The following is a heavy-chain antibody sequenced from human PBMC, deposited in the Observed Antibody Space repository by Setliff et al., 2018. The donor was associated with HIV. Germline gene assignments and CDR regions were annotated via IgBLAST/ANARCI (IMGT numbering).Heavy chain of an antibody. D-gene: IGHD2-2*01. Sequence: PSETLSLTCTVSGGSISDYYMIWIRQAPGQGLEWVSYISTSSATKYYADSVKGRFTISRDNAKNSLYLQMNSVRADDTAVYYCARAALRYCTSTSCPRVDAFDIWGQGTMVTVSS. J-gene: IGHJ3*02. CDR3: ARAALRYCTSTSCPRVDAFDI. CDR2: ISTSSATK. CDR1: GGSISDYY. V-gene: IGHV3-11*01.